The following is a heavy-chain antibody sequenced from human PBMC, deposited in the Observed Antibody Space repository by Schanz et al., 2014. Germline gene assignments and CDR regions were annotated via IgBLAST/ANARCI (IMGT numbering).Heavy chain of an antibody. J-gene: IGHJ6*01. CDR3: VKDPDKYNWNDVEGMDV. Sequence: QVHLVESGGGVVQPGRSLRLSCTGSRFTISRNPIHWVRQAPGKGLEWVAVMWNDGIKTHYADPVKGRFTISRDNSKNTLYLQMKSLRVEDTAVYYCVKDPDKYNWNDVEGMDVWGPGTTVTVSS. V-gene: IGHV3-30*04. CDR2: MWNDGIKT. CDR1: RFTISRNP. D-gene: IGHD1-1*01.